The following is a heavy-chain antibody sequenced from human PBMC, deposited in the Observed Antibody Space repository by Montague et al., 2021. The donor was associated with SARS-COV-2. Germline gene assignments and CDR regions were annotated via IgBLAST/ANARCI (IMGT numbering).Heavy chain of an antibody. CDR1: GGSVSRISSH. V-gene: IGHV4-39*01. D-gene: IGHD6-13*01. Sequence: SETLSLTCTVSGGSVSRISSHWGWIRQPPGKGLEYIGSFYYAGGTQYNPSLKSRVTISVDTSNDQFSLKVRSVTAADTAVYYCARHRGSGSSWFDSWGQGALVTVSS. CDR2: FYYAGGT. J-gene: IGHJ5*01. CDR3: ARHRGSGSSWFDS.